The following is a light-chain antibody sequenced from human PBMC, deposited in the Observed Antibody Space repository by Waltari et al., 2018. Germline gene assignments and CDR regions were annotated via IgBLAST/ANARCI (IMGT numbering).Light chain of an antibody. V-gene: IGKV3-20*01. CDR3: QQYDISPLT. Sequence: CRTSQTVRTTYLAWYQQKPGQAPTLLIYGTFTRATGIPDRFTGSGSGTHFSLTISSLEPEDFATYYCQQYDISPLTFGGGTKVEIK. CDR2: GTF. J-gene: IGKJ4*01. CDR1: QTVRTTY.